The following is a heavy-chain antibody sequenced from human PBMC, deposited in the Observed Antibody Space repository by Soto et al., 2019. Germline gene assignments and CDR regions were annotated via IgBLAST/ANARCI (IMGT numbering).Heavy chain of an antibody. Sequence: PGGSLRLSCAASGFTFDDYTMHWVRQAPGKGPEWVSLISWDGGSTYYADFVKGRFTISRDNSKNSLYLQMNSLRTEDTALYYCARVVTGQLGNYYYYYGMDVWGQGTTVTVSS. D-gene: IGHD6-6*01. J-gene: IGHJ6*02. CDR3: ARVVTGQLGNYYYYYGMDV. V-gene: IGHV3-43*01. CDR1: GFTFDDYT. CDR2: ISWDGGST.